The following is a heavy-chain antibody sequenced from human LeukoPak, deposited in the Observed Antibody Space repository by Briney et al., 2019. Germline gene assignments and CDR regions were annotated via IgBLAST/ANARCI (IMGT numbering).Heavy chain of an antibody. CDR1: GFTFSSYM. V-gene: IGHV3-21*01. CDR3: ARSLTTLACEGY. D-gene: IGHD1-1*01. J-gene: IGHJ4*02. CDR2: INSGSTYT. Sequence: GGSLRLSCAASGFTFSSYMMNWVRQAPGKGLEWVSSINSGSTYTYYTESVKGRFTVSRDNAKNSLFLQMNSLRAEDTAIYYCARSLTTLACEGYWGQGTLVTVSS.